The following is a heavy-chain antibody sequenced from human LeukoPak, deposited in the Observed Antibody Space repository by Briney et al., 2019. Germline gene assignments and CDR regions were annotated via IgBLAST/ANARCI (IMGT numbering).Heavy chain of an antibody. Sequence: SETLSLTCAVYGGSFSDYFWNWIRQPPGRGLEWIGEINHGGGTRYNPSLKSRATLSVGTSKKQFSLNLTSVTAADTAVYYCARGEDGTGDYRPTYFDSWGQGTLVTVSS. CDR1: GGSFSDYF. D-gene: IGHD4-17*01. V-gene: IGHV4-34*01. J-gene: IGHJ4*02. CDR2: INHGGGT. CDR3: ARGEDGTGDYRPTYFDS.